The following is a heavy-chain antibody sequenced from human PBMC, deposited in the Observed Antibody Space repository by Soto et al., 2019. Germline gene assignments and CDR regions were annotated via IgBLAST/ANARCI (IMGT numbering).Heavy chain of an antibody. Sequence: GGSPRLSCAASGFTFISYGMHWVRQAPGKGLEWVAVIWYDGSNKYYADSVKGRFTISRDNSKNTLYLQMNSLRAEDTAVYYCARLQYYYYGMDVWGQGTTVTVSS. CDR2: IWYDGSNK. J-gene: IGHJ6*02. CDR1: GFTFISYG. V-gene: IGHV3-33*01. D-gene: IGHD4-4*01. CDR3: ARLQYYYYGMDV.